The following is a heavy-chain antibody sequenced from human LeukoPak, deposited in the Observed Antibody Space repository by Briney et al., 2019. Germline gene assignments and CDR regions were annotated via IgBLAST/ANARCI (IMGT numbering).Heavy chain of an antibody. J-gene: IGHJ3*02. CDR3: ARRGLSGFCSGSTCSEAYDT. Sequence: GESPNLSCKGSGYRFINFWIGWVRQMPGKGLEWMGIIHPGDSDTRYSPSFQGQVTISVDKSISTAYLQFSSLKASDTAMYYCARRGLSGFCSGSTCSEAYDTWGEREMGTVSS. D-gene: IGHD2-15*01. CDR1: GYRFINFW. V-gene: IGHV5-51*01. CDR2: IHPGDSDT.